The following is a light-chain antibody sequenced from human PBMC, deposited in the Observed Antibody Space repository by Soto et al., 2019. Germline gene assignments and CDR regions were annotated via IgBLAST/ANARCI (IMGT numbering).Light chain of an antibody. Sequence: QSVLTQPPSVSGAPGQRVTISYTGSSSNIGANYDLHWYHQLPGTAPKLLIYGNSNRPSGVPDRFSGSKSGTSASLAITGLQDDDEADYYCQSYDSSLSGWVFGGGTKLTVL. J-gene: IGLJ3*02. CDR2: GNS. CDR1: SSNIGANYD. CDR3: QSYDSSLSGWV. V-gene: IGLV1-40*01.